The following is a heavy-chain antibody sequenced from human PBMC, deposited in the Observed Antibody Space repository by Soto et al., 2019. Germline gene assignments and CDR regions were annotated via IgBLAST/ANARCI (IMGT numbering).Heavy chain of an antibody. CDR1: GYTFTSYA. V-gene: IGHV1-3*01. Sequence: ASVKVSCKASGYTFTSYAMHWVRQAPGQRLEWMGWINAGNGNTKYSQKFQGRFTISRDNSKNTLYLQMNSLRAEDTAVYYCAKEFLYYDSSGYYLIPTYGMDVWGQGTTVTVSS. J-gene: IGHJ6*02. CDR3: AKEFLYYDSSGYYLIPTYGMDV. CDR2: INAGNGNT. D-gene: IGHD3-22*01.